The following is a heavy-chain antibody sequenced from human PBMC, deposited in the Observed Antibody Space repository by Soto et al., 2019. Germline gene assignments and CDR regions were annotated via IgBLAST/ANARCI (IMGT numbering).Heavy chain of an antibody. Sequence: ASVKVSCKASGYTFTSYGISWVRQAPGQGLEWMGWISAYNGNTNYSPSFQGHVTISVDKSISTAYLQWSSLKASDTAMYYCARTQNWFNPWGQGTLVTVSS. J-gene: IGHJ5*02. CDR2: ISAYNGNT. CDR1: GYTFTSYG. CDR3: ARTQNWFNP. V-gene: IGHV1-18*01.